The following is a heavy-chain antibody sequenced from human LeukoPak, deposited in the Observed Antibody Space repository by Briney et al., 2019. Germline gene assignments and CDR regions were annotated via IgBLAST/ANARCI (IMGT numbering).Heavy chain of an antibody. CDR1: GFTFSSYA. Sequence: GGSLRLSCAASGFTFSSYAMHWVRQAPGKGLEWVAVISYDGSNKYYADSVKGRFTISRDNSKNTLYLQMNSLRAEDTAVYYCARLDSRIAAVGRSDAFDIWGQGTMVTVSS. J-gene: IGHJ3*02. CDR2: ISYDGSNK. D-gene: IGHD6-13*01. CDR3: ARLDSRIAAVGRSDAFDI. V-gene: IGHV3-30-3*01.